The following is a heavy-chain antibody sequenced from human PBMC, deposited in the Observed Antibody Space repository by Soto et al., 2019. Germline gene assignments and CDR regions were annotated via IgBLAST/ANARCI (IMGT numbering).Heavy chain of an antibody. J-gene: IGHJ5*02. Sequence: QVQLVQSGAEVRMPGSSVKVSCKASGCTFSTYPINWVRQAPGQGLEWMGGIIPLFGTTNYAQKFKGRVTITADESTSTAYMELSSLRAEDAAVYYCVRGATHGSSWYFWFDPWGQGTLVTVSS. CDR1: GCTFSTYP. D-gene: IGHD6-13*01. CDR2: IIPLFGTT. V-gene: IGHV1-69*01. CDR3: VRGATHGSSWYFWFDP.